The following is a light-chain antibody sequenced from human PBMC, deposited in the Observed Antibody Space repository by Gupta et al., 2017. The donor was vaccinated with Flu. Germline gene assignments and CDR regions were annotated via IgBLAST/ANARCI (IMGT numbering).Light chain of an antibody. Sequence: PSSLSASIGDRVTITCRASQGISSYLAWYQQIPGKVPKLLIYGASTLQSGVPSRFSGRGSGTDFTLTINSLQPEDVATYYCQNYNSAPFTFGPGTNVDVK. J-gene: IGKJ3*01. CDR2: GAS. CDR1: QGISSY. V-gene: IGKV1-27*01. CDR3: QNYNSAPFT.